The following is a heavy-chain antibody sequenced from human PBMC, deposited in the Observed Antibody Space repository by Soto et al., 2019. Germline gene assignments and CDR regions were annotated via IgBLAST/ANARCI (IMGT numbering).Heavy chain of an antibody. J-gene: IGHJ6*03. CDR2: IKQEGNEK. D-gene: IGHD2-15*01. V-gene: IGHV3-7*01. CDR3: VRGCGRPICPYYLDV. CDR1: GFTFSTYW. Sequence: EVQLVESGGGLVQPGGSLRLSCVASGFTFSTYWMSWVRLAPGTGLEWVATIKQEGNEKHYVDSVKGRFAISRDNAENSLYLQMSGLRPDDTAVYYCVRGCGRPICPYYLDVWGEGTAVTVSS.